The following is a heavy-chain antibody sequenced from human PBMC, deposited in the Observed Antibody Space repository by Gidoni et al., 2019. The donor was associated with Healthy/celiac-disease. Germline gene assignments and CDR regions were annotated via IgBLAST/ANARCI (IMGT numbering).Heavy chain of an antibody. J-gene: IGHJ5*02. Sequence: EVQLLESGGGLVQPGGSLRLSCSASGFTFSSYAMSWVRQAPGKGREWVSAISGSGGSTYYADSVKGRFTISRDNSKNTLYLQMNSLRAEDTAVYYCAKDPIRSSSWRYNWFDPWGQGTLVTVSS. CDR1: GFTFSSYA. D-gene: IGHD6-13*01. V-gene: IGHV3-23*01. CDR3: AKDPIRSSSWRYNWFDP. CDR2: ISGSGGST.